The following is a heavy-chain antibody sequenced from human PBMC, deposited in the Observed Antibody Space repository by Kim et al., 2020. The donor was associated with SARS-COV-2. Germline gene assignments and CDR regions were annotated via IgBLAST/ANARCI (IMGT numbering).Heavy chain of an antibody. CDR3: ARLGWLQFIFDY. D-gene: IGHD5-12*01. Sequence: YYHPSLKSRVTIAVDTSKNQFSLKLSSVTAADTAVYYCARLGWLQFIFDYWGQGTLVTVSS. J-gene: IGHJ4*02. V-gene: IGHV4-39*01.